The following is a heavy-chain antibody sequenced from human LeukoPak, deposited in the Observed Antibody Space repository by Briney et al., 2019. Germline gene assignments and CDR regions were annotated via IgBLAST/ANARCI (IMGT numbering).Heavy chain of an antibody. V-gene: IGHV3-7*01. CDR1: GFTFTTYW. J-gene: IGHJ4*02. CDR3: ARHLSGVTGYSYGRGIDY. D-gene: IGHD5-18*01. CDR2: IKQDGSEK. Sequence: GGSLRLSCVGSGFTFTTYWMSWVRQAPGKGLEWVANIKQDGSEKYYVDSVKGRFTISRDNAKKSLYLQMKSLRAEDTAVYYCARHLSGVTGYSYGRGIDYWGQGTLVTVSS.